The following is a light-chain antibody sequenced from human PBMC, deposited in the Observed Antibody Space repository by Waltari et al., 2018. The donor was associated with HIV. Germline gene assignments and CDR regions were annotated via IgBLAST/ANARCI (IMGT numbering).Light chain of an antibody. J-gene: IGLJ1*01. CDR3: QSADSTGSYPDV. Sequence: SYELTQPPSVSVSPGQTARITCSGDALPKQYASWYQQKPGQAPLFVIYKDNERPSGIPERFSGSSSGTTVTLTISGVHTEDEADYYCQSADSTGSYPDVFGTGTKVTVL. CDR1: ALPKQY. V-gene: IGLV3-25*03. CDR2: KDN.